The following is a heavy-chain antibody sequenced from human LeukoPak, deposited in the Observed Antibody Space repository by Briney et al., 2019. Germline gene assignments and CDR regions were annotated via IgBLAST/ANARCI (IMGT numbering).Heavy chain of an antibody. Sequence: QSGGSLRLSCAASGFTFSGYAMSWVRQPPGKGLEWVSAISSSGSDTYYADSVKGRFTISRDNSKNTLYLQMNSLRAEDTAVYYCAKGYYHASEYWGQGTLVAVSS. D-gene: IGHD3-10*01. CDR1: GFTFSGYA. V-gene: IGHV3-23*01. CDR3: AKGYYHASEY. CDR2: ISSSGSDT. J-gene: IGHJ4*02.